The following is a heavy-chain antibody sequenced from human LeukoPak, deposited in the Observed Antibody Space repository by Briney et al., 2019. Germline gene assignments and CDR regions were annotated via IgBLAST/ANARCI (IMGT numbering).Heavy chain of an antibody. D-gene: IGHD3-10*01. V-gene: IGHV1-69*06. Sequence: SAKVSCKASGGTFSSYAISWVRQAPGQGLEWMGGIIPIFGTANYAQKFQGRVTITADKSTSTAYMELSSLRSDDTAVYYCARGGHRRYYYTSGSAFDPWGQGTLVTVSS. CDR2: IIPIFGTA. CDR3: ARGGHRRYYYTSGSAFDP. CDR1: GGTFSSYA. J-gene: IGHJ5*02.